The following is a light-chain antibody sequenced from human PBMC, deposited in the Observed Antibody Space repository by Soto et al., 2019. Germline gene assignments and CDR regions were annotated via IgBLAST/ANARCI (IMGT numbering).Light chain of an antibody. CDR2: GAS. Sequence: EIVLTQSPCTLSLSPGERATLSCSDSQSVSSSYLAWYQQKPGQAPRLLIYGASSRATGIPDRFSGSGSGTDFTLTISRLEPEDFAVYYCQQYGRSPRTFGQGTKVDIK. V-gene: IGKV3-20*01. CDR1: QSVSSSY. J-gene: IGKJ1*01. CDR3: QQYGRSPRT.